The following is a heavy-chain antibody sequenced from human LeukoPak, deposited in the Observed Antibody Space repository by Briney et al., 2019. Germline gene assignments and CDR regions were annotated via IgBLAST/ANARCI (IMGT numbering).Heavy chain of an antibody. CDR1: GGSFSGYY. D-gene: IGHD2/OR15-2a*01. Sequence: SETLSLTCAVYGGSFSGYYWSWIRQPPGKGLEWVGEITHSGSTNYNPSLKSRVTISVDTSKNQFSLKLSSVTAADTAVYYCARESAVKLLLSRSYYYYMDVWGKGTTVTASS. CDR3: ARESAVKLLLSRSYYYYMDV. J-gene: IGHJ6*03. CDR2: ITHSGST. V-gene: IGHV4-34*01.